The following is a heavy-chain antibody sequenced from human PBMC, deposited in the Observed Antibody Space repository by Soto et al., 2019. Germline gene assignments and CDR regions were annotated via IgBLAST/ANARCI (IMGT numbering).Heavy chain of an antibody. Sequence: QVQLQESGPGLVKPSETLSLTCTVSGGSISSYYWSWIRQPPGKGLEWIGFIFYSGSTSYNPSLKSRVTISIDTSEYQFSLKLTSVTAADTAVYYGASMIGDPVLSFDSWGQGTLVAVSS. CDR1: GGSISSYY. J-gene: IGHJ5*01. V-gene: IGHV4-59*01. CDR2: IFYSGST. D-gene: IGHD3-10*02. CDR3: ASMIGDPVLSFDS.